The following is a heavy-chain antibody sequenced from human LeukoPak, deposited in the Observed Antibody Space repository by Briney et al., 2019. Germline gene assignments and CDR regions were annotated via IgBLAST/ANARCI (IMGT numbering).Heavy chain of an antibody. D-gene: IGHD3-9*01. Sequence: GASVKVSCKASGYTFTGYYIHWVRQAPGQGLEWMGWINPNSGGTNYAQRFQGRVTMTRDTSISTAYMELSRLRSDDTAVYYCARDRLASYYDILTGYENYMDVWGKGTTVTVSS. V-gene: IGHV1-2*02. J-gene: IGHJ6*03. CDR3: ARDRLASYYDILTGYENYMDV. CDR1: GYTFTGYY. CDR2: INPNSGGT.